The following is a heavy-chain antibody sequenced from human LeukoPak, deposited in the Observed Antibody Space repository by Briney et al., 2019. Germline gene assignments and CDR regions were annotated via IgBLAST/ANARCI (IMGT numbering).Heavy chain of an antibody. D-gene: IGHD3-22*01. Sequence: ASVKVSCKASGYTFTSYGISWVRQAPGQGLGWMGWISAYNGNTNYAQKLQGRVTMTTDTSTSTAYMELRSLRSDDTAVYYCARSENRYYYDSSGYKGLDYWGQGTLVTVSS. V-gene: IGHV1-18*01. J-gene: IGHJ4*02. CDR1: GYTFTSYG. CDR2: ISAYNGNT. CDR3: ARSENRYYYDSSGYKGLDY.